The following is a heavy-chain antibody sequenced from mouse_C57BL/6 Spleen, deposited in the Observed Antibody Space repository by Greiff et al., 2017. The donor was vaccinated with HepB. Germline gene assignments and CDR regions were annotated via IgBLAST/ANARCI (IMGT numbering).Heavy chain of an antibody. CDR3: ASLDYYAMDY. Sequence: VQLQQPGAELVRPGSSVKLSCKASGYTFTSYWMDWVKQRPGQGLEWIGNIYPSDSETHYNQKFKDKATLTVDKSSSTAYMQLSSLTSEDSAVYYCASLDYYAMDYWGQGTSVTVSS. CDR2: IYPSDSET. CDR1: GYTFTSYW. V-gene: IGHV1-61*01. J-gene: IGHJ4*01.